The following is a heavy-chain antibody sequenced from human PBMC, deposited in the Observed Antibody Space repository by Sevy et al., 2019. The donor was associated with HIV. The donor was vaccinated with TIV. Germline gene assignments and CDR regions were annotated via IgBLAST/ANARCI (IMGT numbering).Heavy chain of an antibody. CDR1: GFTFSTYG. J-gene: IGHJ1*01. CDR2: IWFDGSNT. CDR3: ALERLSSNVAEYFQN. D-gene: IGHD1-1*01. Sequence: GGSLRLSCAASGFTFSTYGMHWVRQAPGKGLEWVAVIWFDGSNTYYADSVKGRFTISRDNSKNYLYLQMNSLRAEDTAVYCCALERLSSNVAEYFQNWGQGTLVTVSS. V-gene: IGHV3-33*03.